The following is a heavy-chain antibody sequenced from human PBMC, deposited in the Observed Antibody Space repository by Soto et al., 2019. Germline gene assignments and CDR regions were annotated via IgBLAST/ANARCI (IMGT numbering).Heavy chain of an antibody. Sequence: ASVKVSCKASGYTFTSYGISWVRQAPGQGLEWMGWISAYNGNTNYAQKLQGRVTMTTDTSTSTACMELRSLRSDDTAVYYCARDRSSAAAGTNLDYWGQGTLVTVSS. V-gene: IGHV1-18*04. CDR2: ISAYNGNT. CDR3: ARDRSSAAAGTNLDY. D-gene: IGHD6-13*01. CDR1: GYTFTSYG. J-gene: IGHJ4*02.